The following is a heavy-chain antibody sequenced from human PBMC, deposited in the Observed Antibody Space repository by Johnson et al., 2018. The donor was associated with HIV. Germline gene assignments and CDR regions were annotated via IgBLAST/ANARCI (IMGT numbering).Heavy chain of an antibody. Sequence: QVQLVESGGGVVQPGRSLRLSCAASGFTFSSYAMHWVRQAPGKGLEWVAVIGYDGSDKYYADSVKGRVTISRDNSKNTLYLQMNSLRAEDTAVYYCAKDFGYPRPRDAFDIWGQGTMVTVSS. CDR1: GFTFSSYA. V-gene: IGHV3-30*04. CDR3: AKDFGYPRPRDAFDI. J-gene: IGHJ3*02. D-gene: IGHD5-12*01. CDR2: IGYDGSDK.